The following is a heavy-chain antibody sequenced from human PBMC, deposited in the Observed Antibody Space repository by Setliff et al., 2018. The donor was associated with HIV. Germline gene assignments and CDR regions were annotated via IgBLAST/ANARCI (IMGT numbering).Heavy chain of an antibody. CDR1: GYTFTDYF. D-gene: IGHD7-27*01. V-gene: IGHV1-2*02. J-gene: IGHJ4*02. Sequence: ASVKVSCKASGYTFTDYFLHWVRQAPGQGLEWMGWIDPNNGDTTIPQRFKGRVTMTRDTSINTAYMELSRLRSDDTAVYYCARQLSNSLDYWGQGTLVTVSS. CDR2: IDPNNGDT. CDR3: ARQLSNSLDY.